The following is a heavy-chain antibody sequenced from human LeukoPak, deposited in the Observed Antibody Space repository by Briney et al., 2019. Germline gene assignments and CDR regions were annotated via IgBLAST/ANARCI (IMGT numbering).Heavy chain of an antibody. CDR1: GFTFRSYA. D-gene: IGHD6-19*01. Sequence: PGGSLRLSCAASGFTFRSYAMSWVRQAPGKGLEWVPGISGSGGSTYYADSVKGRFTISRDNSKNTLYLQMNSLRAEDTAVYYCAKVRTAVGGAADYWGQGTLVTVSS. CDR2: ISGSGGST. CDR3: AKVRTAVGGAADY. V-gene: IGHV3-23*01. J-gene: IGHJ4*02.